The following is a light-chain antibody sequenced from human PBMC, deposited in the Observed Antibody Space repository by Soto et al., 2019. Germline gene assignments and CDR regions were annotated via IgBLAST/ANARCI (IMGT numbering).Light chain of an antibody. CDR3: QQRSSWHWK. CDR1: QSISTY. Sequence: EIVLTQSPGTLSLSPGERATLSCRASQSISTYLAWYQQQPGQAPRLLVYDASDRATGVPARFSGSGSGTDFTLTISSLEPEDFAVYYCQQRSSWHWKCGQGTKVDIK. V-gene: IGKV3-11*01. CDR2: DAS. J-gene: IGKJ1*01.